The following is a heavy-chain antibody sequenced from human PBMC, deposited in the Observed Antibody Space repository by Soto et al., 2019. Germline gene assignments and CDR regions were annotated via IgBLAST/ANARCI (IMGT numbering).Heavy chain of an antibody. V-gene: IGHV4-39*01. CDR2: IYYSGST. CDR3: ARAIAVAGTAGPYWFDP. D-gene: IGHD6-19*01. J-gene: IGHJ5*02. Sequence: SETLSLTCTVSGGSISSSSYYWGWIRQPPGKGLEWIGSIYYSGSTYYNPSLKSRVTISVDTSKNQFSLKLSSVTAADTAVYYCARAIAVAGTAGPYWFDPWGQGTLVTVSS. CDR1: GGSISSSSYY.